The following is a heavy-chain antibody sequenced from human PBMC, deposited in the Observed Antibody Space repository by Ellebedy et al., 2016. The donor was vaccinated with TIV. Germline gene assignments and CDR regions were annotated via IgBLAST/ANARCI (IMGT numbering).Heavy chain of an antibody. V-gene: IGHV3-74*01. CDR3: AKESPFMYRKNYFDY. J-gene: IGHJ4*02. CDR2: INPEETTT. CDR1: GFSFSSYW. Sequence: GASLRLSXAAYGFSFSSYWMHWVRQTPGKGLVWVSRINPEETTTTYADSVKGRFTISRDNAKNAVFLQMTSLSVDDAAVYYCAKESPFMYRKNYFDYWGQGALVTVSP. D-gene: IGHD1-26*01.